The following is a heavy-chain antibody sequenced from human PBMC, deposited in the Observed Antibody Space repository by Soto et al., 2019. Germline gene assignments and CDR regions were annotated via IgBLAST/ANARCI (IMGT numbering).Heavy chain of an antibody. CDR3: ARHEEHGCSSTSCYPD. CDR2: IYYSGST. V-gene: IGHV4-39*01. J-gene: IGHJ4*02. D-gene: IGHD2-2*01. Sequence: QLQLQESGPGLVKPSETLSLTCTVSGGSISSSSYYWGWIRQPPGKGLEWIGSIYYSGSTYYNPSLKSRVTISVDTSKNQFSLKLSSVTAADTAVYYCARHEEHGCSSTSCYPDWGQGTLVTVSS. CDR1: GGSISSSSYY.